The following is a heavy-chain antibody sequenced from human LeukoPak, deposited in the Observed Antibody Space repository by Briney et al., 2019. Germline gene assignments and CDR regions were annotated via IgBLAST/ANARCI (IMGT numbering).Heavy chain of an antibody. CDR1: GGSINTYY. D-gene: IGHD4-11*01. CDR3: ARERGGDYSDAFDI. V-gene: IGHV4-59*01. J-gene: IGHJ3*02. Sequence: PSETLSLTCTVSGGSINTYYWSWIRQSPGKALEWIGYIYYSGSTSYNPSLKSRVTISVDTSKNQFSLKLSSVTAADTAVYYFARERGGDYSDAFDIWGQGTMVTVSS. CDR2: IYYSGST.